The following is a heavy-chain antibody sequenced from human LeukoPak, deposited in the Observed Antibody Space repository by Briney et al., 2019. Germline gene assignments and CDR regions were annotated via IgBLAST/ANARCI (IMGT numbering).Heavy chain of an antibody. V-gene: IGHV1-2*02. CDR1: GYTFTGYY. D-gene: IGHD6-19*01. CDR2: INPNSGGT. CDR3: ARDTRHSSGWYYDY. Sequence: ASVKVSCKASGYTFTGYYVHWVRQAPGQGLEWMGWINPNSGGTNYAQKFQGRVTMTRDTSISTAYMELSRLRSDDTAVYYCARDTRHSSGWYYDYWGQGTLVTVSS. J-gene: IGHJ4*02.